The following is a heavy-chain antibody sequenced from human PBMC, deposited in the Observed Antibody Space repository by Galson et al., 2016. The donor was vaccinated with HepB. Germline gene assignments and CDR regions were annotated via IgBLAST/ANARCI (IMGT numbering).Heavy chain of an antibody. Sequence: TLSLTCTVSGGSISSGGYYWSWIRQHPGKGLEWIGYIYYSGSTYYKPSLKSRVTISVDTSKNQFSLKLSSVTAADPAVYYCARMYSSGWFDQWGQGTLVTVSS. CDR1: GGSISSGGYY. CDR3: ARMYSSGWFDQ. V-gene: IGHV4-31*03. CDR2: IYYSGST. D-gene: IGHD6-19*01. J-gene: IGHJ5*02.